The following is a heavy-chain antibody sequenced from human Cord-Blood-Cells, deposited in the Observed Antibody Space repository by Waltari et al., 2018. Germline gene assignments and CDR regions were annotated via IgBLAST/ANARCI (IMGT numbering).Heavy chain of an antibody. CDR2: INPRGGSK. CDR1: GYTFTSHS. Sequence: VQLVQSGAEVKKPGASVKVSCKASGYTFTSHSMHWVRQAHGQGLEWMGLINPRGGSKSYAQKFQCRVNMTRDTSTSTVYMELSSLRSEDTAVYYCARLTGDGWFDPWGQGTLVTVSS. D-gene: IGHD7-27*01. J-gene: IGHJ5*02. V-gene: IGHV1-46*01. CDR3: ARLTGDGWFDP.